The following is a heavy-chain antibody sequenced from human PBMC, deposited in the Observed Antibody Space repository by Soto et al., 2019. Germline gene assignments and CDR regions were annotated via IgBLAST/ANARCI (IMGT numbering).Heavy chain of an antibody. CDR2: ISAHNGNT. V-gene: IGHV1-18*01. J-gene: IGHJ4*02. CDR3: ARGRYGDY. Sequence: APGQGLEWMGWISAHNGNTDYAQKLQGRVTVTRDTSTSTAYMELRSLRSDDTAVYYCARGRYGDYWGQGAQVTVSS. D-gene: IGHD1-1*01.